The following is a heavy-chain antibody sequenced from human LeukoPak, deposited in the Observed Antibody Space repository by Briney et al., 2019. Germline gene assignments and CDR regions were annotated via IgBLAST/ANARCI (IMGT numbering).Heavy chain of an antibody. D-gene: IGHD1-1*01. CDR2: ISWNSGTI. CDR3: ARIQLYHGDFDY. V-gene: IGHV3-9*01. Sequence: GRSLRLSCAASGFTFDDYAMHWVRQAPGKGLEWVSGISWNSGTIGYADSVKGRFTISRDDAKNSMSLQMNSLRAEDTAMYYCARIQLYHGDFDYWGQGTLVTVSS. CDR1: GFTFDDYA. J-gene: IGHJ4*02.